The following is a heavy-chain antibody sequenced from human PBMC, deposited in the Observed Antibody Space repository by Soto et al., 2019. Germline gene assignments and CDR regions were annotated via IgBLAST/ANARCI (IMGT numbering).Heavy chain of an antibody. CDR2: IYYSGST. J-gene: IGHJ6*02. Sequence: SETLSLTCTVSGASISSSSYYWGWIRQPPGKGLEWIGSIYYSGSTYYNPSLKSRVTISVDTSKNQFSLKLSSVTAADTALYYCARLYDGSTDYRDLKDVCGRGTTVIVSS. CDR1: GASISSSSYY. V-gene: IGHV4-39*01. CDR3: ARLYDGSTDYRDLKDV. D-gene: IGHD3-3*01.